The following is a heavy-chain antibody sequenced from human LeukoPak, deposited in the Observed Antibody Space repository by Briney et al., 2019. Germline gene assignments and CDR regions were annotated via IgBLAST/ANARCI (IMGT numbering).Heavy chain of an antibody. D-gene: IGHD1-26*01. J-gene: IGHJ4*02. V-gene: IGHV3-23*01. CDR2: ITGGGST. CDR3: ATDRVAGSGSIDY. CDR1: GFTFSGYG. Sequence: WGSLRLSCAASGFTFSGYGMSWVRQAPGKWLEWVSTITGGGSTYYADSLKGRFTISGDNSKNTLYLQMNSLRAEDTAVYYCATDRVAGSGSIDYWGQGTLVTVSS.